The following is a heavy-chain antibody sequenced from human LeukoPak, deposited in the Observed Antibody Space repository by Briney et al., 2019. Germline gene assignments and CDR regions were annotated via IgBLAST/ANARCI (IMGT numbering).Heavy chain of an antibody. V-gene: IGHV4-34*01. J-gene: IGHJ4*02. Sequence: SETLSLTCAVYGGSFSGYYWSWIRQPPGKGLEWIGEINHSGSTNYNPSLKSRVTISVDTSKNQFSLKLSSVTAADTAVYYCARAPGGRYSGYNFDYWGQGTLVTVSS. CDR1: GGSFSGYY. CDR3: ARAPGGRYSGYNFDY. D-gene: IGHD5-12*01. CDR2: INHSGST.